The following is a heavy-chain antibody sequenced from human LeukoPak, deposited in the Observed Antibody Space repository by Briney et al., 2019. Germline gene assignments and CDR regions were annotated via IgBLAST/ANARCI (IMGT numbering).Heavy chain of an antibody. CDR1: AGSISSSIYY. Sequence: SETLSLTCTVSAGSISSSIYYWGWIRQPPGKGLEWIGTIYYSGSTYYNPSLKSRVTISVDTSKNQLSLKLSSVTAADTAAYYCARLLDCSRYGGVWDWVDPWGQGTLVTVSS. V-gene: IGHV4-39*01. CDR3: ARLLDCSRYGGVWDWVDP. D-gene: IGHD2-15*01. J-gene: IGHJ5*02. CDR2: IYYSGST.